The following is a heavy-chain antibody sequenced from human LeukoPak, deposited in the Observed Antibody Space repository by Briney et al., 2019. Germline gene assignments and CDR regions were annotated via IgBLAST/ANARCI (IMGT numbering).Heavy chain of an antibody. CDR1: GGSFSGYY. CDR2: INHSGST. D-gene: IGHD3-3*02. V-gene: IGHV4-34*01. Sequence: SETLSLTCAVYGGSFSGYYWSWIRQPPGKGLEWIGEINHSGSTYYNPSLKSRVTISVDASKNQFSLKLSSVTAADTAVYYCASTANLYYHPFDPWGQGTLVTVSS. CDR3: ASTANLYYHPFDP. J-gene: IGHJ5*02.